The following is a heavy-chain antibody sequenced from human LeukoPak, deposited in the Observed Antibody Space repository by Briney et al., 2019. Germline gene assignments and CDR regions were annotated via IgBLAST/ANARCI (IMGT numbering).Heavy chain of an antibody. V-gene: IGHV3-7*01. CDR1: GFTFSGYV. CDR3: ARCRGQLLWDYYSYYMDV. CDR2: IKQDGSEK. J-gene: IGHJ6*03. D-gene: IGHD2-2*01. Sequence: GGSLRLSCAASGFTFSGYVMTWVRQAPGKGLEWVANIKQDGSEKYYVDSVKGRFTISRDNAKNSLYLQMNSLRAEDTAVYYCARCRGQLLWDYYSYYMDVWGKGTTVTVSS.